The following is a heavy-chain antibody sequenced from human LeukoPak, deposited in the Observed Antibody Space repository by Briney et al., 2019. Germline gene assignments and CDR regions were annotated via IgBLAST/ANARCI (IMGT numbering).Heavy chain of an antibody. J-gene: IGHJ5*02. V-gene: IGHV1-46*01. D-gene: IGHD6-19*01. Sequence: ASVKVSCKASGYTFTSYYMRWVRQAPGQGLEWMGIINPSGGSTSYAQKFQGRVTMTRDTSTSTVYMELSSLRSEDTAVYYCARDQGDSSGWYRGWFDPWGQGTLVTVSS. CDR2: INPSGGST. CDR3: ARDQGDSSGWYRGWFDP. CDR1: GYTFTSYY.